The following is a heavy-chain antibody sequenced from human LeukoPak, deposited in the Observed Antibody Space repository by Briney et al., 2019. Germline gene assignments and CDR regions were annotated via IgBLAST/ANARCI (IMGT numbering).Heavy chain of an antibody. CDR1: GGSFGNYY. V-gene: IGHV4-59*01. CDR3: ARDFSAAFDI. CDR2: IYDSGTT. J-gene: IGHJ3*02. D-gene: IGHD2/OR15-2a*01. Sequence: SETLSLTCTVSGGSFGNYYWSWIWQPPGKGLEWIGYIYDSGTTNYNPSLKSRVTISVDTATNQFSLKLRSVTAADTAVYYCARDFSAAFDIWGQGTMVTVSS.